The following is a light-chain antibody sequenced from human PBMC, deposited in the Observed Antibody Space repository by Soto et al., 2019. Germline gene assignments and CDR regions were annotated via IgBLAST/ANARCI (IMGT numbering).Light chain of an antibody. CDR2: GAS. Sequence: VFAQYPGTLSLSPGESATLSCGASQYVSSGYLAWYQQKPGHAPRLLIYGASTRAAGIPDRFSGSVSETDFTLTITRLEPEDFAMYYCQQYSSSRTFGQGTKVDIK. CDR3: QQYSSSRT. CDR1: QYVSSGY. V-gene: IGKV3-20*01. J-gene: IGKJ1*01.